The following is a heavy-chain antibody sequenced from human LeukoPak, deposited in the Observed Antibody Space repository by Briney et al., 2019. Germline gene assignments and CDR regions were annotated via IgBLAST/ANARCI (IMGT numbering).Heavy chain of an antibody. CDR1: GFTLSDYS. V-gene: IGHV3-48*01. CDR3: ARGQFSTVTTGSRYYYGMDV. CDR2: LSSTGDTM. D-gene: IGHD4-17*01. Sequence: GGSLRLSCAASGFTLSDYSMNWVRQAPGRGLEWVSFLSSTGDTMYYADSVKGRFTISRDNANNSLYLQMNSLGAEDTAVYYCARGQFSTVTTGSRYYYGMDVWGQGTTVTVSS. J-gene: IGHJ6*02.